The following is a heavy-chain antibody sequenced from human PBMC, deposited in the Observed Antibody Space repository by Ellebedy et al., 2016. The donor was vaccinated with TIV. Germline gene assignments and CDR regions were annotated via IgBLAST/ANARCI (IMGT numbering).Heavy chain of an antibody. CDR1: GFTFSDYY. J-gene: IGHJ4*02. CDR2: IYSGGST. CDR3: ASIGGYDILTGYPIDY. Sequence: GGSLRLSCAASGFTFSDYYMSWVRQAPGKGLEWVSVIYSGGSTYYADSVKSRFTISRDNSKNTLYLQMNSLRAEDTAVYYCASIGGYDILTGYPIDYWGQGTLVTVSS. D-gene: IGHD3-9*01. V-gene: IGHV3-66*01.